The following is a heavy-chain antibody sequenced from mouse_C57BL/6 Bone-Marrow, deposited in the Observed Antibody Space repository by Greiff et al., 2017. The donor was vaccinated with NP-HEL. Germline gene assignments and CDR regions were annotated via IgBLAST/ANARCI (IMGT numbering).Heavy chain of an antibody. CDR3: ARGDGNWYVDV. CDR2: IDPSDSYT. V-gene: IGHV1-50*01. D-gene: IGHD2-1*01. CDR1: GYTFTSYW. J-gene: IGHJ1*03. Sequence: QVQLQQPGAELVKPGASVKLSCKASGYTFTSYWMQWVKQRPGQGLEWIGEIDPSDSYTNYNQKFKGKATLTVDTSSSTAYMQLSSLTSEDSAVYDCARGDGNWYVDVWGTGTTVTVSS.